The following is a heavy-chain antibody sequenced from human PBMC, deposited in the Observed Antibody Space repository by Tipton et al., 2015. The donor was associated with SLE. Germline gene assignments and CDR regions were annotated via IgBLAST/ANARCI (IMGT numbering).Heavy chain of an antibody. CDR1: GGSISSYY. D-gene: IGHD2-2*01. J-gene: IGHJ4*02. Sequence: TLSLTCTVSGGSISSYYWSWIRQPPGKGLEWIGTFYYSGNTYFNPSLKSRVTISVDTSKNQFSLKLSSVTAADTAVYYCARHGDSLMPPDYWGQGTLVTVSS. V-gene: IGHV4-59*08. CDR3: ARHGDSLMPPDY. CDR2: FYYSGNT.